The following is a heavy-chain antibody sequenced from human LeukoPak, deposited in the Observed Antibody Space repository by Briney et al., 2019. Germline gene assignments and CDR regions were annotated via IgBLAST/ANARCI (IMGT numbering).Heavy chain of an antibody. V-gene: IGHV1-24*01. J-gene: IGHJ3*02. CDR3: ATEGSTMRSFDI. Sequence: ASVKVSCKVSGYTLTELSMHWVRQAPGKGLEWMGGFDPDDGETIYAQKFQGRVTMTEDTSTDTAYMELSSLRSEDTAVYYCATEGSTMRSFDIWGQGTMVTVSS. CDR2: FDPDDGET. D-gene: IGHD3-22*01. CDR1: GYTLTELS.